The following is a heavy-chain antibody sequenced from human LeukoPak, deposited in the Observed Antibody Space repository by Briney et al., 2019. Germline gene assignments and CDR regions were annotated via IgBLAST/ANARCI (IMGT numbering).Heavy chain of an antibody. J-gene: IGHJ3*02. Sequence: SETLSLTCTVSGGSISSYYWSWIRQPAGKGLEWIGRIYTSGSTNYNPSLKSRVTMSVDTSKNQFSLKLSSVTAADTAVYYCARDQRGSSWYEAFDIWGQGTMVTVSS. D-gene: IGHD6-13*01. V-gene: IGHV4-4*07. CDR3: ARDQRGSSWYEAFDI. CDR2: IYTSGST. CDR1: GGSISSYY.